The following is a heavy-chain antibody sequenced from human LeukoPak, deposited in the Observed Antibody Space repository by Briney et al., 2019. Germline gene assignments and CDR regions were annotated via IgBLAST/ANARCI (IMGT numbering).Heavy chain of an antibody. Sequence: GGSLRLSCVASGFTFTNYWMNWVRQTPGKGLEWVANIKPDGSEKDYVYSVKGRFTISRDNSKNSLYLQMNSLRAEDTAIYYCTRVGYIDEGIDYWGQGTLVTVSS. D-gene: IGHD5-24*01. J-gene: IGHJ4*02. CDR2: IKPDGSEK. V-gene: IGHV3-7*04. CDR3: TRVGYIDEGIDY. CDR1: GFTFTNYW.